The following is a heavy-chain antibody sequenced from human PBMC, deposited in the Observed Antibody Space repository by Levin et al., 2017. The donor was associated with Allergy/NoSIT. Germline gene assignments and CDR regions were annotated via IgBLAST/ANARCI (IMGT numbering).Heavy chain of an antibody. J-gene: IGHJ6*02. V-gene: IGHV1-69*10. CDR2: IIPTLGTA. Sequence: SVKVSCKASGGTFTKFGISWVRLAPGQGLEWMGGIIPTLGTANYAQKFHGRVTITADKSTTTAYMELSSLRSEDTAVYYCAKVVLPPYDFWSGRTHSLYSYFYLQYGMDVWGQGTTVTVSS. CDR3: AKVVLPPYDFWSGRTHSLYSYFYLQYGMDV. D-gene: IGHD3-3*01. CDR1: GGTFTKFG.